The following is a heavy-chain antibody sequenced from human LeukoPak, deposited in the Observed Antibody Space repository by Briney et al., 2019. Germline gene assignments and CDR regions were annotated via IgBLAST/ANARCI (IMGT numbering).Heavy chain of an antibody. CDR1: GFTFSSYW. CDR3: ARDCSSTHCYRGGFDP. D-gene: IGHD2-2*01. CDR2: IKQDGSEK. J-gene: IGHJ5*02. Sequence: PGGSLRLSCAASGFTFSSYWMSWVRQAPGKGLEWVANIKQDGSEKYYVDSVKGRFTISRDDAKNSLYLQMNSLRVEDTAVYYCARDCSSTHCYRGGFDPWGQGTLVRVSS. V-gene: IGHV3-7*01.